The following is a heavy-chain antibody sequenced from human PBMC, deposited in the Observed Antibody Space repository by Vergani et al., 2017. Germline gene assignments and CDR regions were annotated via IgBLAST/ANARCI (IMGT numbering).Heavy chain of an antibody. J-gene: IGHJ6*03. CDR1: GGSFSGYY. V-gene: IGHV4-34*01. D-gene: IGHD3-3*01. Sequence: QVQLQQWGAGLLKPSETLSLTCAVYGGSFSGYYWSWIRQPPGKGLEWIGEINHSGSTNYNPSLKSRVTISVDTSKNQFSLKLSSVTAADTAVYYCAGGRYDFWSGYYSYYYYYMDVWGKGTTVTVSS. CDR2: INHSGST. CDR3: AGGRYDFWSGYYSYYYYYMDV.